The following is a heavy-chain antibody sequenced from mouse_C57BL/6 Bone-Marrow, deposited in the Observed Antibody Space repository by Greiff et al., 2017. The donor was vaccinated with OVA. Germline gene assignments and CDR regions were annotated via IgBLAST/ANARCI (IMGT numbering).Heavy chain of an antibody. CDR1: GYTFTDYE. V-gene: IGHV1-15*01. Sequence: QVQLQQSGAELVRPGASVTLSCKASGYTFTDYEMHWVKQTPVHGLEWIGAIDPETGGTASNQKFKGKAILTADKSSSTAYMELRSLTSEDSAVYYCTPIYYDYGGFAYWGQGTLVTVSA. J-gene: IGHJ3*01. CDR3: TPIYYDYGGFAY. CDR2: IDPETGGT. D-gene: IGHD2-4*01.